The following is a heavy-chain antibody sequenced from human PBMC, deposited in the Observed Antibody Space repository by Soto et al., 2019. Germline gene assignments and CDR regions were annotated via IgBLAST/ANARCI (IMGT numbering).Heavy chain of an antibody. CDR2: IRGRGGST. D-gene: IGHD5-12*01. V-gene: IGHV3-23*01. J-gene: IGHJ4*02. CDR3: AKDSLAIPEGGYDY. Sequence: GGSLRLSCAASGFTFSSYAMSWVRQAPGKGLEWVSAIRGRGGSTYDADSVKGRFTISRGNSKNTLYLQMNSLRAEDTAVYYCAKDSLAIPEGGYDYWGQGTLVTVSS. CDR1: GFTFSSYA.